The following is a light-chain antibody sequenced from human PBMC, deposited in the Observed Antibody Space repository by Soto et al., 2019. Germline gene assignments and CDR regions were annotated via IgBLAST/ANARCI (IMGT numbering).Light chain of an antibody. CDR1: QSVSDSY. CDR2: GAS. CDR3: QQYGTSPLT. V-gene: IGKV3-20*01. J-gene: IGKJ4*01. Sequence: EIVLTQSPGTLSLSPGERATLSCRASQSVSDSYLAWYQQKPGQAPRLLIYGASSRATGIPDRFSGSGSGTDFTLTISRLEPEDCAVYYCQQYGTSPLTFGGGTKVESK.